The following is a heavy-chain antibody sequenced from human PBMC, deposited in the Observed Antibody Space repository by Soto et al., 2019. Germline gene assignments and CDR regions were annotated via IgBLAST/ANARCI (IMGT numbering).Heavy chain of an antibody. CDR2: INPNSGGT. CDR1: GYTFTGYY. J-gene: IGHJ3*02. V-gene: IGHV1-2*04. Sequence: GASVKVSCKASGYTFTGYYMHWVRQAPGQGLEWMGWINPNSGGTNYAQKFQGWVTMTRDTSISTAYMELSRLRSDDTAAYYCARGEWLRLYAFDIWGQGTMVTVSS. D-gene: IGHD5-12*01. CDR3: ARGEWLRLYAFDI.